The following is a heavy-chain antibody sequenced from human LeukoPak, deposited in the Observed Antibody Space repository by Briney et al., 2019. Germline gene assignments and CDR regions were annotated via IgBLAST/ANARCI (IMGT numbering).Heavy chain of an antibody. J-gene: IGHJ3*02. D-gene: IGHD4-17*01. CDR1: GCTFSSYI. V-gene: IGHV3-21*01. CDR3: ARDLLGTVTTFHAFDI. Sequence: WWALRLSCSASGCTFSSYIMNGVRQAPAKGLDGVACISSSRSYIYYADSVKGRFTISRDNAKNSLYLQMNSLRAEDTAVYYCARDLLGTVTTFHAFDIWGQGTMVTVSS. CDR2: ISSSRSYI.